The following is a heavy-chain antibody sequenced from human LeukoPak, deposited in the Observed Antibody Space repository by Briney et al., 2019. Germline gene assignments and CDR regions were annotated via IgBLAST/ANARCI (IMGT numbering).Heavy chain of an antibody. D-gene: IGHD2-2*01. CDR3: GRRSASRKTSEFDY. CDR1: GYTFTDYY. V-gene: IGHV1-2*02. CDR2: IHPNSGGT. Sequence: ASVKVSCKASGYTFTDYYMNWVRQAPGQGLEWMGWIHPNSGGTNYAQKFQGRVTMTRDTSISTAYMELSRLTFDDTAVYYCGRRSASRKTSEFDYWGQGTLVTVS. J-gene: IGHJ4*02.